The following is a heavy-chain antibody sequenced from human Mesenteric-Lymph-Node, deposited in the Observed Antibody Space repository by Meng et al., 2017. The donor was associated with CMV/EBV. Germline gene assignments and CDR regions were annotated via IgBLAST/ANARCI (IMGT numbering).Heavy chain of an antibody. Sequence: SETLSLTCTVSGGSISNNNFYWGWIRQPPGKGLEWIGSISFSGATFYNPSLKSRVTISVDTSKNQFSLRLSSVTAADTAVYYCDREEDIMLIPAASTDAFDIWGPGTMVTVSS. CDR3: DREEDIMLIPAASTDAFDI. D-gene: IGHD2-2*01. J-gene: IGHJ3*02. V-gene: IGHV4-39*07. CDR1: GGSISNNNFY. CDR2: ISFSGAT.